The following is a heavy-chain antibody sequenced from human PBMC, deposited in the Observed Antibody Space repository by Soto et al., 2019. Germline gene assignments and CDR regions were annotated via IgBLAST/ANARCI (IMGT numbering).Heavy chain of an antibody. CDR2: INHSGST. V-gene: IGHV4-34*01. J-gene: IGHJ4*02. CDR3: ARIRLDRSSWYCYFDY. CDR1: GGSFSGYY. D-gene: IGHD6-13*01. Sequence: SETLSLTCAVYGGSFSGYYWSWIRQPPGKGLEWIGEINHSGSTNYNPSLKSRVTISVDTSKNQFSLKLSSVTAADTAVYYCARIRLDRSSWYCYFDYWGQGTLVTVSS.